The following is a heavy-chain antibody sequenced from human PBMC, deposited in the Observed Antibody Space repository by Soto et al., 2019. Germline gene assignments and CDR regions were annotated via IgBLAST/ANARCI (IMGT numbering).Heavy chain of an antibody. CDR1: VFTFSSYS. CDR3: ARDTRVLWFGELLLYYYMDV. Sequence: GGSLRLSCAASVFTFSSYSMNWVRQAPGKGLEWVSSISSSSYIYYADSVKGRFTISRDNAKNSLYLQMNSLRAEDTAVYYCARDTRVLWFGELLLYYYMDVWGKGTTVTVSS. D-gene: IGHD3-10*01. CDR2: ISSSSYI. J-gene: IGHJ6*03. V-gene: IGHV3-21*01.